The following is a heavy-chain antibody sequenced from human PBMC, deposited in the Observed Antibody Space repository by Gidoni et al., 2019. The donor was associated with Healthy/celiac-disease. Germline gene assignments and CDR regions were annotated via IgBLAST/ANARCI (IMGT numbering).Heavy chain of an antibody. D-gene: IGHD6-13*01. CDR3: ARGGIDSSSWYGTRPSDFDY. CDR1: GFPFSSYW. J-gene: IGHJ4*02. V-gene: IGHV3-7*03. CDR2: IKQDGSEK. Sequence: EVQLVESGGGLVQPGGSLSLSCAASGFPFSSYWLSWVRQAPGKGLEWVANIKQDGSEKYYVDSVKGRFTISRDNAKNSLYLKMNSRRAEDTAVYYCARGGIDSSSWYGTRPSDFDYWGQGTLVTVSS.